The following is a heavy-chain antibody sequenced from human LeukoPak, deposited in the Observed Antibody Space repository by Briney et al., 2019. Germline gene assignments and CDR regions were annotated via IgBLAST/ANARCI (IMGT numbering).Heavy chain of an antibody. V-gene: IGHV3-33*01. Sequence: GRSLRLSCAASGFTFSSYGMHWVRQAPGKGLEWVAVIWYDGSNKYYADSVKGRFTISRDNSKNTLYLQMNSLRAEDTAVYYCARDKYTGTYCGGDCYYYGMDVWGQGTTVTVSS. CDR2: IWYDGSNK. D-gene: IGHD2-21*01. CDR1: GFTFSSYG. CDR3: ARDKYTGTYCGGDCYYYGMDV. J-gene: IGHJ6*02.